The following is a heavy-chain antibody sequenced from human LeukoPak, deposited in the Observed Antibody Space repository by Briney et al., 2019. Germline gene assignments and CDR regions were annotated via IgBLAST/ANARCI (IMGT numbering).Heavy chain of an antibody. CDR1: GGSINSYY. CDR2: IYYSGST. CDR3: ARSGYYYDSSGYYYGAFDI. Sequence: SETLSLTCTVSGGSINSYYWSWIRQPPGKGLERIGYIYYSGSTNYNPSLKSRVTVSVDTSKNQFSLKLSSVTAADTAVYYCARSGYYYDSSGYYYGAFDIWGQGTMVTVSS. J-gene: IGHJ3*02. D-gene: IGHD3-22*01. V-gene: IGHV4-59*12.